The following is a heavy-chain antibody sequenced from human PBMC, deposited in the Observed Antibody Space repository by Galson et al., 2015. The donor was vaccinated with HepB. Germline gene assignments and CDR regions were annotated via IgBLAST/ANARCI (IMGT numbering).Heavy chain of an antibody. J-gene: IGHJ4*02. CDR2: IYSSGST. D-gene: IGHD3-10*01. V-gene: IGHV4-59*01. CDR1: GGSINSYY. CDR3: ARELKGSGSYSYFDY. Sequence: SETLSLTCTVSGGSINSYYWSWIRQPPGKGLEYIGYIYSSGSTNYNPSLKSRVTISVDTSKNEFSLKLNSVTAADTAVYYCARELKGSGSYSYFDYWGQGTLVTVSP.